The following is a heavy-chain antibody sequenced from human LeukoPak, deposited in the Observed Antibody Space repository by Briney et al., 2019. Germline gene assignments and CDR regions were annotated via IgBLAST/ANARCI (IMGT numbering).Heavy chain of an antibody. D-gene: IGHD2-15*01. V-gene: IGHV1-46*01. Sequence: ASVKVSCKPSGYTFTSFHMHWVRQAPGQGLEWMGIINPSGGGASYPQKFQGRVTMTRDTSTSTVYMELSSLRSEDTAVYYCARAPHSSAGDNFDYWGQGTLVTVSS. CDR1: GYTFTSFH. CDR3: ARAPHSSAGDNFDY. CDR2: INPSGGGA. J-gene: IGHJ4*02.